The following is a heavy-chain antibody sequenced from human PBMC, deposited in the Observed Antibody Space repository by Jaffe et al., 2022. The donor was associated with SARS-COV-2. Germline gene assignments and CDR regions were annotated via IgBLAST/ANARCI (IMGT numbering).Heavy chain of an antibody. D-gene: IGHD3-3*01. J-gene: IGHJ6*02. CDR1: GGSISSGGYY. V-gene: IGHV4-31*03. CDR3: ARDPTTYYDFWSGYYIGDGMDV. CDR2: IYYSGST. Sequence: QVQLQESGPGLVKPSQTLSLTCTVSGGSISSGGYYWSWIRQHPGKGLEWIGYIYYSGSTYYNPSLKSRVTISVDTSKNQFSLKLSSVTAADTAVYYCARDPTTYYDFWSGYYIGDGMDVWGQGTTVTVSS.